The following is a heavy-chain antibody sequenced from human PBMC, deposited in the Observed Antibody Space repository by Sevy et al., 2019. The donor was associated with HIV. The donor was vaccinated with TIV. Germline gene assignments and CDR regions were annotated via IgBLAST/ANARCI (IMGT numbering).Heavy chain of an antibody. V-gene: IGHV3-30-3*01. CDR2: ISYDGSEK. CDR1: GFTFSHYA. CDR3: ARDYIVATMQGNLDS. D-gene: IGHD5-12*01. Sequence: GGSLRLSCAASGFTFSHYAMHWVRQAPGKGLEWVAVISYDGSEKNYADSVKGRFTISRDNSKNTLFLLMNSLTVEDTAVYYCARDYIVATMQGNLDSWGQGTLVTVSS. J-gene: IGHJ4*02.